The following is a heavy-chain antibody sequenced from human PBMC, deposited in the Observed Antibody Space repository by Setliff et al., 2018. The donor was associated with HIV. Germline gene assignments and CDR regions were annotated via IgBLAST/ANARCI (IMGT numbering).Heavy chain of an antibody. D-gene: IGHD2-15*01. CDR3: AKADYCSGGSCNSRRSIDY. J-gene: IGHJ4*02. CDR1: GNTFNSYY. V-gene: IGHV1-46*02. Sequence: ASVKVSCKASGNTFNSYYLHWVRQAPGQGLEWMGIINPLGGNTNYYAQKFQGRVTMTRDTSTSTIDMELSSLRSEDTAVYYCAKADYCSGGSCNSRRSIDYWGQGTLVTVSS. CDR2: INPLGGNT.